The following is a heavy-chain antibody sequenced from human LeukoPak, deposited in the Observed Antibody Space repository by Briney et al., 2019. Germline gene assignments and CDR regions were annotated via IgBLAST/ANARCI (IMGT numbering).Heavy chain of an antibody. J-gene: IGHJ6*02. D-gene: IGHD3-22*01. CDR1: GGSFSGYY. V-gene: IGHV4-34*01. CDR2: INHSGSA. Sequence: SETLSLTCAVSGGSFSGYYWTWIRQPPGKGLEWIGEINHSGSANYNPSLKSRVTISLDTSKNQFSLKVSSVTAADTAVYYCARGGAVTSSGYYTYYYYGMDVWGQGTTVTVSS. CDR3: ARGGAVTSSGYYTYYYYGMDV.